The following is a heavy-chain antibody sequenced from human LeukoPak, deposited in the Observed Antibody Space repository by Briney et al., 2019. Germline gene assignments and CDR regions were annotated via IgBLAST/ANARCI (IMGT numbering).Heavy chain of an antibody. V-gene: IGHV3-74*01. CDR2: INSDGSST. D-gene: IGHD2-15*01. J-gene: IGHJ4*02. CDR1: GFTFSSYW. CDR3: ARVGLAATTRATFDY. Sequence: GGSLRLSCAASGFTFSSYWMHWVRQAPGKWLVWVSRINSDGSSTSYAESVKGRFTISRDNAKNTLYLQMNSLRAEDTAVYYCARVGLAATTRATFDYWGQGTLVTVSS.